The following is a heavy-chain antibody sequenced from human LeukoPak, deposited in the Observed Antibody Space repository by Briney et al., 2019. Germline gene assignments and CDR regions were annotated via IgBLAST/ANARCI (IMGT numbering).Heavy chain of an antibody. CDR1: GGTFSSYA. CDR3: ARDRSVRYFDWNFDY. D-gene: IGHD3-9*01. Sequence: SVKVSCKASGGTFSSYAISWVRQAPGQGLEWMGGIIPIFGTANYAQKFQGRVTITADESTSTAYMELRSLRSDDTAVYYCARDRSVRYFDWNFDYWGQGTLVTVSS. J-gene: IGHJ4*02. V-gene: IGHV1-69*13. CDR2: IIPIFGTA.